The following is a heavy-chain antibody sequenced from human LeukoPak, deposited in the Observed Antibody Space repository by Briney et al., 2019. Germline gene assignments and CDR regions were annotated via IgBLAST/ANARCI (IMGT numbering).Heavy chain of an antibody. Sequence: KPGGSLRLSGASSGFTFIDYYMSWSRHAPGKGLEWGSYIRSSGSTIYYADSVKGRFTISRDNAKNSLYMHMNSLSAEDTAVYSCASDTYDILTGYQPPDDFDIWGQGTMVTVSS. D-gene: IGHD3-9*01. V-gene: IGHV3-11*01. J-gene: IGHJ3*02. CDR3: ASDTYDILTGYQPPDDFDI. CDR1: GFTFIDYY. CDR2: IRSSGSTI.